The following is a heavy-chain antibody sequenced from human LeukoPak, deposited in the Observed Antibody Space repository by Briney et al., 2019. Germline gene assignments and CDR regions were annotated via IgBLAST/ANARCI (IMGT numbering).Heavy chain of an antibody. V-gene: IGHV1-18*01. J-gene: IGHJ6*02. CDR1: GYTFTSYG. CDR2: ISAYNGNT. CDR3: ARDVGYYDSSGQGVYYYYGMDV. D-gene: IGHD3-22*01. Sequence: GASVKVSCKASGYTFTSYGISWVRQAPGQGLEWMGWISAYNGNTNYAQKLQGRVTMTTDTSTSTAYMELRSLRSDDTAVYYCARDVGYYDSSGQGVYYYYGMDVWGQGTTVTVSS.